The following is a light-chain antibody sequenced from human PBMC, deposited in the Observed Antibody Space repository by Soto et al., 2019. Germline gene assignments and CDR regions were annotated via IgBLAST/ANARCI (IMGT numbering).Light chain of an antibody. CDR2: DVT. Sequence: SALTQPASVSGSPGQSITISCTGTSNDVGGFNYVSWYQQLPGKAPKLVIYDVTHRTSGVSDRFSGSRSGNTASLTISGLQAEDEADYYCTSFTSGSTPYVLGTGTKVTVL. V-gene: IGLV2-14*03. J-gene: IGLJ1*01. CDR1: SNDVGGFNY. CDR3: TSFTSGSTPYV.